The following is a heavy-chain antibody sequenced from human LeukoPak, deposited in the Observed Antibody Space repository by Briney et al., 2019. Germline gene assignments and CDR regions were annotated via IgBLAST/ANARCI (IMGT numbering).Heavy chain of an antibody. CDR2: IKQDGSEK. CDR1: GFTFSSYW. J-gene: IGHJ3*02. Sequence: GGSLRLSCAASGFTFSSYWMSWVRQAPGKGLEWVANIKQDGSEKYYVDSVKGRFTISRDNAKNSLYLQMNSLRAEDTAVYYCARGPWVVRTLGHAFDIWGQGTMVTVSS. CDR3: ARGPWVVRTLGHAFDI. V-gene: IGHV3-7*01. D-gene: IGHD4-23*01.